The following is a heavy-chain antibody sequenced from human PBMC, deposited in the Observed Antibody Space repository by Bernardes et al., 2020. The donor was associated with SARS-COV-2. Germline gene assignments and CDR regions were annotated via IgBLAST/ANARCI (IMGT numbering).Heavy chain of an antibody. V-gene: IGHV3-21*01. CDR2: ISSSSSYI. CDR3: AREEEGGDAHYDFWSGYIMGVDY. Sequence: GGSLRLSCAASGFTFSSYSMNWVRQAPGEGLEWVSSISSSSSYIYYADSVKGRFTISRDNAKNSLYLQMNSLRAEDTAVYYCAREEEGGDAHYDFWSGYIMGVDYWGQGTLVTVSS. CDR1: GFTFSSYS. D-gene: IGHD3-3*01. J-gene: IGHJ4*02.